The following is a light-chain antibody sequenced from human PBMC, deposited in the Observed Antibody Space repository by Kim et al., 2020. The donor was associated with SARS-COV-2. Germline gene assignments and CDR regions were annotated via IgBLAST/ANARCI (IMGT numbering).Light chain of an antibody. CDR2: RNN. CDR3: SAWDRSLGAWV. V-gene: IGLV10-54*01. CDR1: SNNVGDEG. Sequence: TATDACTGNSNNVGDEGAGWLQQHQGHPPKLLFYRNNSRPSGISERLSASRSGNTASLTITGLQPEDEADYYCSAWDRSLGAWVFGGGTQLTVL. J-gene: IGLJ2*01.